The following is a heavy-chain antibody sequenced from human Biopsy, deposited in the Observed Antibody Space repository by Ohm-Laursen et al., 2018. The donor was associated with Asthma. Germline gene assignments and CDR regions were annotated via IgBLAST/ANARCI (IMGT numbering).Heavy chain of an antibody. D-gene: IGHD6-13*01. CDR3: VRGSSSWHHGPFHYYYGLDV. Sequence: PSDTLSLTCSLSSGSGGYMRSGNYYRGWIRQPPGKGLEWIGSIYYSGTTYYNPSLESRVTVSADTSKNQFSLKLTSVTAADTAVYYCVRGSSSWHHGPFHYYYGLDVWGQGTTATVSS. CDR2: IYYSGTT. V-gene: IGHV4-39*01. CDR1: SGSGGYMRSGNYY. J-gene: IGHJ6*02.